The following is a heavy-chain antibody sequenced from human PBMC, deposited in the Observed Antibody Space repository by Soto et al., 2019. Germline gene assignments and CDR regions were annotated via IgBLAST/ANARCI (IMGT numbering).Heavy chain of an antibody. V-gene: IGHV1-69*12. Sequence: QVQLVQSGAEVKKPGSSVKVSCKASGGTFSSYAISWVRQAPGQGLEWMGGIIPIFGTANYAQKFQGRVTITADESTSTAYMELSSLRSEDTAVYYCAMGGRVAWRAGNYYYGMDVWGQGTTVTVSS. CDR3: AMGGRVAWRAGNYYYGMDV. CDR2: IIPIFGTA. D-gene: IGHD3-10*01. J-gene: IGHJ6*02. CDR1: GGTFSSYA.